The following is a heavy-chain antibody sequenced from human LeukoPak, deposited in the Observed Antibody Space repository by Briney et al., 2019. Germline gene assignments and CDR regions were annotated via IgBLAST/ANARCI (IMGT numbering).Heavy chain of an antibody. Sequence: PSETLSLTCTVSGYSISSGYYWGWIRQPPGKGLEWIGTIHHSGSPNYNPSLKSRVTLSVDTSKNQFSLKLSSVTAADTAVYYCASKKAWRYCSGGSCYGPGYYYMDVWGKGTTVTVSS. D-gene: IGHD2-15*01. J-gene: IGHJ6*03. CDR3: ASKKAWRYCSGGSCYGPGYYYMDV. V-gene: IGHV4-38-2*02. CDR1: GYSISSGYY. CDR2: IHHSGSP.